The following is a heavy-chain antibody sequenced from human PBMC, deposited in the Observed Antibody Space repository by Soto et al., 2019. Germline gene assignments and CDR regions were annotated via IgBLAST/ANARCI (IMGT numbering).Heavy chain of an antibody. D-gene: IGHD3-22*01. Sequence: SETLSLTCTVSGGSISSGDYYWSWIRQPPGKGLEWIGYIYYSGSTYYNPSLKSRVTTSVDTSKNQFSLKLSSVTAADTAVYYCARSITMIVGNWFDPWGQGTQVTVSS. V-gene: IGHV4-30-4*01. J-gene: IGHJ5*02. CDR3: ARSITMIVGNWFDP. CDR2: IYYSGST. CDR1: GGSISSGDYY.